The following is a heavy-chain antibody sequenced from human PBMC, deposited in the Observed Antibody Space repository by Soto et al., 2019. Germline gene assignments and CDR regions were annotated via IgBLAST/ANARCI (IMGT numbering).Heavy chain of an antibody. CDR3: ARTRGYSSSWYSDY. CDR2: IIPIFGTA. J-gene: IGHJ4*02. CDR1: GGTFSSYA. D-gene: IGHD6-13*01. V-gene: IGHV1-69*13. Sequence: ASVKVSCKASGGTFSSYAISWVRQAPGQGLEWMGGIIPIFGTANYAQKFQGRVTITADESTSTAYMELSSLRSEDTAVYYCARTRGYSSSWYSDYWGQGTLVTSPQ.